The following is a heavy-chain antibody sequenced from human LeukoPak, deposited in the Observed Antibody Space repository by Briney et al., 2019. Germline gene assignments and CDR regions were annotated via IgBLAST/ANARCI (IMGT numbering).Heavy chain of an antibody. J-gene: IGHJ4*02. CDR2: IYTSGTT. V-gene: IGHV4-61*02. CDR3: AVEDYFNFYFDY. D-gene: IGHD3-10*01. Sequence: SETLSLTCTVSGGSISSGSYYWSWIRQPAGKGLEWIGRIYTSGTTNYNPSLKSRVIISVDTSKNQFSLELNSVTAADTAVYYCAVEDYFNFYFDYWGQGTLVTVSS. CDR1: GGSISSGSYY.